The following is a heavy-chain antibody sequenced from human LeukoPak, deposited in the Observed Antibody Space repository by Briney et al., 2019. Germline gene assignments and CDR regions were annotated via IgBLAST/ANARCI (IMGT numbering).Heavy chain of an antibody. D-gene: IGHD1-1*01. Sequence: GGSLRLSCAASGFTVSTNYMSWVRQAPGKGLEWVSVIYSGGSTYYADSVKGRFTISRDNSKNTLYLQMNSLRAEDTAVYYCARENWNDGYYGMDVWGQGTTVTVSS. CDR2: IYSGGST. CDR1: GFTVSTNY. CDR3: ARENWNDGYYGMDV. V-gene: IGHV3-66*01. J-gene: IGHJ6*02.